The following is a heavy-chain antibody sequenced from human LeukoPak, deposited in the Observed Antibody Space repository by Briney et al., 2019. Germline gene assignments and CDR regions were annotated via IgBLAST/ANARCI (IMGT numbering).Heavy chain of an antibody. CDR1: GGSISSSSYY. CDR2: IYYSGST. J-gene: IGHJ4*02. D-gene: IGHD5-12*01. CDR3: VSAPGPYSGYGTYYFDY. Sequence: SETLSLTCTVSGGSISSSSYYWGWIRQPPGKGLEWIGSIYYSGSTYYNPSLMSRVTISVDTSKNQFSLKLSSVTAADTAVYYCVSAPGPYSGYGTYYFDYWGQGTLVTVSS. V-gene: IGHV4-39*01.